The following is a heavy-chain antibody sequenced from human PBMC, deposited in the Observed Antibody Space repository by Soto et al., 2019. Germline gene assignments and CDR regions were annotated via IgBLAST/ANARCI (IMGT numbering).Heavy chain of an antibody. D-gene: IGHD1-7*01. Sequence: QVQLVQSGAEVKKPGASVKVSCKASGYTFTSYAMHWVRQAPGQRLEWMGWINAGNGNTKYSQKFQGRVTITRDTSASTAYMELSSLRSEDTAVYYCARVRITGTTYYYYYCGMDVWGQGTTVTVSS. CDR3: ARVRITGTTYYYYYCGMDV. J-gene: IGHJ6*02. CDR1: GYTFTSYA. CDR2: INAGNGNT. V-gene: IGHV1-3*01.